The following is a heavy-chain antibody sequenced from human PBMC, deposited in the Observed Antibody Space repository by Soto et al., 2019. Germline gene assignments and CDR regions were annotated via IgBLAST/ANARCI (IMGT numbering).Heavy chain of an antibody. CDR1: GYTFTSYG. J-gene: IGHJ6*02. Sequence: ASVKVSCKASGYTFTSYGISWVRQAPGQGLEWMGWISAYNGNTNYAQKLQGRVTMTRDTSTSTAYMELSSLRSEDTAVYYCARRAPFTIFGVVTLYGMDVWGQGTTVTVSS. CDR3: ARRAPFTIFGVVTLYGMDV. CDR2: ISAYNGNT. D-gene: IGHD3-3*01. V-gene: IGHV1-18*01.